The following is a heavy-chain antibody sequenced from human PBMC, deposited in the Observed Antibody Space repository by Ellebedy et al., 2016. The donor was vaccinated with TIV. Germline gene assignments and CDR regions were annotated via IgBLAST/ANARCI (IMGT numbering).Heavy chain of an antibody. CDR3: ARRMAETGHHDSNGYYPILFAY. V-gene: IGHV7-4-1*02. D-gene: IGHD3-22*01. Sequence: AASVKVSCKASGYTFTTCSINWLRQAPGQGPEWMGWINTNTGNATYAQGFTGRFVFSLDTSVSTAYLQISSLEADDTAVYYCARRMAETGHHDSNGYYPILFAYWGQGTLVSVSS. J-gene: IGHJ4*02. CDR1: GYTFTTCS. CDR2: INTNTGNA.